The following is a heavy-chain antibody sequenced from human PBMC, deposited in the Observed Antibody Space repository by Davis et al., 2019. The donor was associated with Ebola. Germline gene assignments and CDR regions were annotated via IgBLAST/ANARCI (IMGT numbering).Heavy chain of an antibody. Sequence: AASVKVSCKASGYTFTSYGISWVRQAPGQGLEWMGWISAYNGNTNYAQKLQGRVTMTTDTSTNTAYLDLQSLRSDDTAVYYCARDRPSDNSGFYPGYWGQGTLVTVSS. V-gene: IGHV1-18*01. D-gene: IGHD3-22*01. CDR2: ISAYNGNT. CDR1: GYTFTSYG. J-gene: IGHJ4*02. CDR3: ARDRPSDNSGFYPGY.